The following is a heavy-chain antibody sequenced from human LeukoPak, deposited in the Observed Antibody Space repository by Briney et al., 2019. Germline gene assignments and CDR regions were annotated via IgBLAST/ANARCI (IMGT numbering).Heavy chain of an antibody. CDR2: ISAYNGNT. D-gene: IGHD1-26*01. CDR1: GYTFTSYY. J-gene: IGHJ5*02. V-gene: IGHV1-18*04. Sequence: GASVKVSCKASGYTFTSYYMHWVRQAPGQGLEWMGWISAYNGNTNYAQKLQGRVTMTTDTPTSTAYMELRSLRSDDTAVYYCVYCGRWASGSYQLGTWGQGTLVTVSS. CDR3: VYCGRWASGSYQLGT.